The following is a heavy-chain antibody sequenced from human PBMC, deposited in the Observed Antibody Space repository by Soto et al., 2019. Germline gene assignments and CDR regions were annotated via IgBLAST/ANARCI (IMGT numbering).Heavy chain of an antibody. V-gene: IGHV4-30-2*01. J-gene: IGHJ4*02. CDR2: IYHSGST. CDR3: AREGGAAPYYFGY. CDR1: GGSISSGGYS. Sequence: LSLTCAVSGGSISSGGYSWSWIRQPPGKGLEWIGYIYHSGSTYYNPSLKSRVTISVDRSKNQFSLKLSSVTAADTAVYYCAREGGAAPYYFGYWGQGTLVTVSS. D-gene: IGHD6-6*01.